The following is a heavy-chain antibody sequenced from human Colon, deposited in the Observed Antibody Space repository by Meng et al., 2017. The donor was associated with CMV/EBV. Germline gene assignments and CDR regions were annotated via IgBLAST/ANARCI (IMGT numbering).Heavy chain of an antibody. CDR1: GYTFTGYY. CDR3: ARGRGIAARRWFDP. V-gene: IGHV1-2*02. CDR2: INPNSGGT. Sequence: ASVKVSCKASGYTFTGYYMHWVRQAPGQGLEWMGWINPNSGGTNYAQKFQGRVTMTRDTSISTAYMELSRLRSDDTAVYYCARGRGIAARRWFDPWGQGTLVTVSS. J-gene: IGHJ5*02. D-gene: IGHD6-6*01.